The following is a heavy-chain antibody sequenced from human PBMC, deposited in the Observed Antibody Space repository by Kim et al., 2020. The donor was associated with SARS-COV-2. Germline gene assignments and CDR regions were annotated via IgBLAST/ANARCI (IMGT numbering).Heavy chain of an antibody. CDR2: IYYSGST. D-gene: IGHD6-13*01. V-gene: IGHV4-39*01. Sequence: SETLSLTCTVSGGSISSSSYYWGWIRQPPGKGLEWIGSIYYSGSTYYNPSLKSRVAISVDTSKNQFSLKLSSVTAADTAVYYCARRNRIAAAGRGAFDIWGQGTMVTVSS. CDR3: ARRNRIAAAGRGAFDI. J-gene: IGHJ3*02. CDR1: GGSISSSSYY.